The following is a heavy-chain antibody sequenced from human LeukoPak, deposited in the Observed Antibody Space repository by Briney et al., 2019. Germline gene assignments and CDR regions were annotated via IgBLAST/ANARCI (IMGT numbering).Heavy chain of an antibody. CDR1: GYTFTSYY. J-gene: IGHJ4*02. V-gene: IGHV1-46*01. CDR3: ARAYYYDSSGYYPRDY. CDR2: INPSGGST. Sequence: ASVKVSCKASGYTFTSYYMHWVRQAPGQGLEWMEIINPSGGSTSYAQKFQGRVTMTRDTSTSTVYMELSSLRSEDTAVYYCARAYYYDSSGYYPRDYWGQGTLVTVSS. D-gene: IGHD3-22*01.